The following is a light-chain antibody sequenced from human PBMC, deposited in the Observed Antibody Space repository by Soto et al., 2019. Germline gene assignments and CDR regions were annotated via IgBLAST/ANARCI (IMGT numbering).Light chain of an antibody. CDR2: RNN. V-gene: IGLV1-47*01. CDR1: SSNIASNY. J-gene: IGLJ2*01. Sequence: QSVLTQPPSASGTPGQRVTISCSGSSSNIASNYVYWYQQLPGTAPKLLIQRNNQRPSGVPDRFSGSKSGTSASLAISGLRPEDEADYSCATWDDTLSGVVFGGGIKLTVL. CDR3: ATWDDTLSGVV.